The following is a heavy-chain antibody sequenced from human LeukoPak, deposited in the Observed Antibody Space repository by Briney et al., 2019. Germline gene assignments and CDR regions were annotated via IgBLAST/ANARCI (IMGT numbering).Heavy chain of an antibody. CDR2: INPNSGGT. CDR3: AREEITMMGGYLNY. Sequence: ASVKVSCKASGYTFTGYYMYWVRQAPGQGLEWMGWINPNSGGTNYAQKFQGRVTMTRDTSISTAYMELSRLRSDDTAVYYCAREEITMMGGYLNYGGQGPLAPVS. CDR1: GYTFTGYY. J-gene: IGHJ4*02. D-gene: IGHD3-22*01. V-gene: IGHV1-2*02.